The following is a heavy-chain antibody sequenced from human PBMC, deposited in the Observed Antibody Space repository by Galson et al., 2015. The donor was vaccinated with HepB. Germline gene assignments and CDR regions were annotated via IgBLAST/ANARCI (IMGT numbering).Heavy chain of an antibody. CDR3: GRDQGRWFGEGLLDF. V-gene: IGHV1-18*01. Sequence: SVKVSCKASGYTFSAYGISWVRQAPGQGLEWMGWISADNGYTKNAQKVQGRVTMTTDTSTSTAYMELRSLRSDDTAIYYCGRDQGRWFGEGLLDFWGQGTLVTVSS. D-gene: IGHD3-10*01. J-gene: IGHJ4*02. CDR2: ISADNGYT. CDR1: GYTFSAYG.